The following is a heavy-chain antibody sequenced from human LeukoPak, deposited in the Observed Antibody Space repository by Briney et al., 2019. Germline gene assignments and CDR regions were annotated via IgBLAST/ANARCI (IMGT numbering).Heavy chain of an antibody. J-gene: IGHJ4*02. Sequence: PGGSLRLSCGASGFTFRSYGMHWVRQAPGKGLEWVAFIPYDGSNKYYADSVKGRFTISRDNAKNSLYLQMNSLRAEDTAVYYCARALGVRGAFDYWGQGTLVTVSS. CDR1: GFTFRSYG. D-gene: IGHD3-10*01. V-gene: IGHV3-30*02. CDR2: IPYDGSNK. CDR3: ARALGVRGAFDY.